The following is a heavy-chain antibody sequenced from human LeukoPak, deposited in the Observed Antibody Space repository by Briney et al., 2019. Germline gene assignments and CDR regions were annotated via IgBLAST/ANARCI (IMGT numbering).Heavy chain of an antibody. CDR2: ISYDGSNK. Sequence: GGSLRLSCAASGFTFSSYAMHWVRQAPGKGLEWVAVISYDGSNKYYADSVKGRFTISRDNSKNTLYLQMNSLRAEDTAVYYCARVYGSTAMVTVDAFDIWGQGTMVTVSS. V-gene: IGHV3-30-3*01. D-gene: IGHD5-18*01. CDR3: ARVYGSTAMVTVDAFDI. J-gene: IGHJ3*02. CDR1: GFTFSSYA.